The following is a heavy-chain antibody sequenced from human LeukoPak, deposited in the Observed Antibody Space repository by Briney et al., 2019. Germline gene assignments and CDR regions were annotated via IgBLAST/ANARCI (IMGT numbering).Heavy chain of an antibody. CDR3: AKDRAARGRGNYFYMGV. Sequence: GGSLRLSCAASGFTFDDYAMHWVRQASGKGLEWVSHITWDGGSTHYADSVEGRFTISRDNRENSLYLQMNSLRPEDTALYYCAKDRAARGRGNYFYMGVWGKGTTVTVSS. CDR1: GFTFDDYA. D-gene: IGHD2/OR15-2a*01. CDR2: ITWDGGST. V-gene: IGHV3-43D*03. J-gene: IGHJ6*03.